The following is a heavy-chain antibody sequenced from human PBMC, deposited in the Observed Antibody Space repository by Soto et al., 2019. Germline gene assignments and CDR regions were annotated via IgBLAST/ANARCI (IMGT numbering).Heavy chain of an antibody. CDR3: ARSTFGSGVNFDY. CDR2: MNPNSANT. D-gene: IGHD3-10*01. CDR1: GYTFTSYD. V-gene: IGHV1-8*01. Sequence: ASVKVSCKASGYTFTSYDINWVRPATGQGLEWMGWMNPNSANTGYAQQFQGRVTMTRNTSISTACMELSSLRSEDTAVYYCARSTFGSGVNFDYWGQGTPVTVSS. J-gene: IGHJ4*02.